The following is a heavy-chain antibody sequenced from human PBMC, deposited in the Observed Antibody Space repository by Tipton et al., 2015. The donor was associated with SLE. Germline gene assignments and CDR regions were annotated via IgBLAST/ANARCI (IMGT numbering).Heavy chain of an antibody. V-gene: IGHV4-59*01. J-gene: IGHJ4*02. CDR3: VGDSRNLDY. CDR2: ILYSGST. CDR1: GRSISPYY. Sequence: TLSLTCTVSGRSISPYYWSWIRQPPGKGLEWIGEILYSGSTNYNPSLQSRITMSVDTSKNQFSLKLNSVTAADTAVYYCVGDSRNLDYWGQGPLVTVSS. D-gene: IGHD2-2*01.